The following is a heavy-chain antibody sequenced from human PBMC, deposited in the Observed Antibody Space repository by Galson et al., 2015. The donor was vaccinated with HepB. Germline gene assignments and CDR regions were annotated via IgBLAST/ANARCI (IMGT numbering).Heavy chain of an antibody. CDR2: ISAYNGNT. J-gene: IGHJ6*03. CDR1: GYTFTSYG. Sequence: SVKVSCKASGYTFTSYGISWVRQAPGQGLEWMGWISAYNGNTNYAQKLQGRVTMTTDTSTSTAYMELRSLRSDDTAVYYCARGLSTVTTDYYMDVWGKGTTVTVSS. D-gene: IGHD4-17*01. CDR3: ARGLSTVTTDYYMDV. V-gene: IGHV1-18*01.